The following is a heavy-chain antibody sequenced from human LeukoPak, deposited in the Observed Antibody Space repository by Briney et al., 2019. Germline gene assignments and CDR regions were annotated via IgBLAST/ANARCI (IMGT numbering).Heavy chain of an antibody. D-gene: IGHD1-26*01. CDR1: GYTFTDYY. Sequence: GASVKVSCKASGYTFTDYYLHWVRQAPGQGLEWMGWINPNSGGTNYAQKFQGRVTMTRDTSISTAYMELSRLRSDDTAVYYCARGDSEVGLTDYWGQGTLVTVSS. V-gene: IGHV1-2*02. J-gene: IGHJ4*02. CDR3: ARGDSEVGLTDY. CDR2: INPNSGGT.